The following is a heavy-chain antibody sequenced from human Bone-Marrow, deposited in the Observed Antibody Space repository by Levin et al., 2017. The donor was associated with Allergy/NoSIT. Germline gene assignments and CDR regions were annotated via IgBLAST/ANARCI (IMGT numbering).Heavy chain of an antibody. D-gene: IGHD6-13*01. CDR2: ISSSGSTI. Sequence: LSLTCAASGFTFSDYYMSWIRQAPGKGLEWVSYISSSGSTIYYADSVKGRFTISRDNAKNSLYLQMNSLRAEDTAVYYCARVWGGRIAPPLGYWGQGTLVTVSS. J-gene: IGHJ4*02. V-gene: IGHV3-11*01. CDR1: GFTFSDYY. CDR3: ARVWGGRIAPPLGY.